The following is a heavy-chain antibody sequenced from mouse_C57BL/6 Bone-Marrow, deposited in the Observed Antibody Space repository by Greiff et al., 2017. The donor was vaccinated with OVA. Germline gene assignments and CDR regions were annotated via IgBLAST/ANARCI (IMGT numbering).Heavy chain of an antibody. Sequence: EVMLVESGGGLVKPGGSLKLSCAASGFTFSDYGMHWVRQAPEKGLEWVAYISSGSSTIYYADTVKGRFTISRDNAKNTLFLQMTSLRSEDTAMYYCARLDGYYPHWYFDVWGTGTTVTVSS. CDR1: GFTFSDYG. CDR2: ISSGSSTI. J-gene: IGHJ1*03. V-gene: IGHV5-17*01. CDR3: ARLDGYYPHWYFDV. D-gene: IGHD2-3*01.